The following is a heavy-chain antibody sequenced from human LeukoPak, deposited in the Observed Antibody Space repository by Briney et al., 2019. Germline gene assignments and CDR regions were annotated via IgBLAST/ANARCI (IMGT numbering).Heavy chain of an antibody. CDR3: ARAPSGKLADYYYYMDV. D-gene: IGHD1-1*01. J-gene: IGHJ6*03. CDR2: INQDVSEK. Sequence: GGSLRLSCAASGFTFNSYWMSWVRQAPGKGLEWVANINQDVSEKYYVDSVKGRFTISRDNAKSSLFLQMNSLRVEDTALYYCARAPSGKLADYYYYMDVWGKGTTVTVSS. V-gene: IGHV3-7*01. CDR1: GFTFNSYW.